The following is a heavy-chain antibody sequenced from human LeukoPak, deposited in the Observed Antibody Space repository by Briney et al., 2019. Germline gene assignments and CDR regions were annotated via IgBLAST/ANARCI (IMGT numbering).Heavy chain of an antibody. D-gene: IGHD3-22*01. CDR1: GFTFSSYV. CDR3: AKAPSYDSSGYYSAY. V-gene: IGHV3-23*01. CDR2: ISGSGVST. J-gene: IGHJ4*02. Sequence: PGGSLRLSCAASGFTFSSYVMTWVRQAPGQGLEWVSAISGSGVSTYYADSVKGRFTISRDNSRNTLYLQMDSLRAEDTALYYCAKAPSYDSSGYYSAYWGQGTLVTVSS.